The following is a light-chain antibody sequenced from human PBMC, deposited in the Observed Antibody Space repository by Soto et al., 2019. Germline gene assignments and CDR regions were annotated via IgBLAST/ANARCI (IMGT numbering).Light chain of an antibody. J-gene: IGLJ1*01. CDR2: EGS. CDR1: SSDVGGYNY. V-gene: IGLV2-8*01. CDR3: CSYAGNPYV. Sequence: QSVLTQPPSASGSPGQSVAISCTGTSSDVGGYNYASWYQQHPGKAPKLMIYEGSKRPSGVSDRFSGSKSGNTASLTISGLQAEDEADYYCCSYAGNPYVFGTGTKVTVL.